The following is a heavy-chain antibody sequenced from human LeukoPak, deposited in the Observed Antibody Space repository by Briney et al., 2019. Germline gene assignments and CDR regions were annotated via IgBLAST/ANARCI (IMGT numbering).Heavy chain of an antibody. CDR2: IYHSGST. J-gene: IGHJ6*02. CDR1: GFSFISVW. Sequence: PEGSLRLSCVGSGFSFISVWLNWVRLPPGKGLEWIGEIYHSGSTNYNPSLKSRVTISVDKSKNQFSLKLSSVTAADTAVYYCARVKEQLAYYYYYGMDVWGQGTTVTVSS. V-gene: IGHV4-4*02. CDR3: ARVKEQLAYYYYYGMDV. D-gene: IGHD6-13*01.